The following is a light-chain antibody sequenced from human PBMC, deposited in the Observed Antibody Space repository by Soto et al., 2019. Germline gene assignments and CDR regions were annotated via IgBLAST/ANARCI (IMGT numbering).Light chain of an antibody. V-gene: IGLV1-40*01. CDR1: SSNIGAGYD. CDR2: GNS. CDR3: QSYDSSLSGVV. J-gene: IGLJ2*01. Sequence: QSVLTLAPSVSGAPGQRVTISCTGSSSNIGAGYDVHWYQQLPGTAPKLLIYGNSNRPSGVPDRFSGSKSGTSASLAITGLQAEDEADYYCQSYDSSLSGVVFGGGTKLTVL.